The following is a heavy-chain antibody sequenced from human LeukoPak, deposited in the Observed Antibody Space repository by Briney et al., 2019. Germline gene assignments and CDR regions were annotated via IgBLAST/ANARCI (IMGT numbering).Heavy chain of an antibody. CDR1: GFTFSSYS. D-gene: IGHD5-12*01. CDR2: ISSSSSYI. Sequence: GGSLRLSCVASGFTFSSYSMNWVRQAPGKGLEWVSSISSSSSYIYYADSVKGRFTISRDNAKNSLYLQMNSLRAEDTAVYYCARDSDIVATIGEFDYWGQGTLVTVSS. J-gene: IGHJ4*02. CDR3: ARDSDIVATIGEFDY. V-gene: IGHV3-21*01.